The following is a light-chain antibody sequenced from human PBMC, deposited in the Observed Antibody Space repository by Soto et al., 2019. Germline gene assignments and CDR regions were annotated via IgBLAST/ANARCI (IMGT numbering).Light chain of an antibody. Sequence: HSALTQPPSVSGSPGQSVTISCTGTSSDVGSYNRVSWYQQPPGTAPKLMIYEVSNRPSGVPDRFSGSKSGNTASLTISGLQAGDEADYYCLSYTSSNSYVFGTGTKVTVL. CDR1: SSDVGSYNR. V-gene: IGLV2-18*02. J-gene: IGLJ1*01. CDR3: LSYTSSNSYV. CDR2: EVS.